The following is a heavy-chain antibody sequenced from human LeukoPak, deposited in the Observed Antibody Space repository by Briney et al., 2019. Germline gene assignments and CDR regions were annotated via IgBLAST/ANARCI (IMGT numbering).Heavy chain of an antibody. D-gene: IGHD2-15*01. CDR3: ARESPGEVGPSAFDY. V-gene: IGHV1-69*13. CDR1: GGTFSSYA. CDR2: IIPIFGTA. Sequence: SVKVSCKASGGTFSSYAISWVRQAPGQGLGWMGGIIPIFGTANYAQKFQGRVTITADESTSTAYMELSSLRSEDTAVYYCARESPGEVGPSAFDYWGQGTLVTVSS. J-gene: IGHJ4*02.